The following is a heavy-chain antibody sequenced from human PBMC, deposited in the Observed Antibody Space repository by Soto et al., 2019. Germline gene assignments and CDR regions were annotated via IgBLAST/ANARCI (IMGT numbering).Heavy chain of an antibody. CDR3: AREGPRMYNCNYRWFDP. D-gene: IGHD1-7*01. CDR1: GGTFSSYA. V-gene: IGHV1-69*13. CDR2: IIPIFGTA. Sequence: SVKVSCKASGGTFSSYAISWVRQAPGQGLEWMGGIIPIFGTANYAQKFQGRVSITADESTSTANMKLSSLRSEDTAVYYCAREGPRMYNCNYRWFDPWGQGTLVTVSS. J-gene: IGHJ5*02.